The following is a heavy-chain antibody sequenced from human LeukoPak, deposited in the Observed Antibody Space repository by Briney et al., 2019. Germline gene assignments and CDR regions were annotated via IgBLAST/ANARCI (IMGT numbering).Heavy chain of an antibody. V-gene: IGHV3-30*18. CDR1: GFTYSSYG. Sequence: GRSLRLSCASSGFTYSSYGMHWVRQGPAKGLEWVAVISYDGSNKYYADSVKGRFTISRDNYKNMLYLQMNSLRAEDTAVYYCAKVGLELSFGMCVWGQGVTVTVAS. CDR2: ISYDGSNK. J-gene: IGHJ6*01. D-gene: IGHD1-7*01. CDR3: AKVGLELSFGMCV.